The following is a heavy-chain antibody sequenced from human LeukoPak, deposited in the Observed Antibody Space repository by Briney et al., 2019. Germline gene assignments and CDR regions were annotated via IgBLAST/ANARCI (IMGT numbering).Heavy chain of an antibody. CDR3: ARAVGGRPPDY. V-gene: IGHV4-31*03. D-gene: IGHD3-16*01. CDR1: GGSISSGGYY. J-gene: IGHJ4*02. Sequence: SQTLSLTFTVSGGSISSGGYYWSWIRQHPGKGLEWIGYIYYSGSTYYNPSLKSRVTISGDTSKNQFSLDLSSVTAADTAVYYCARAVGGRPPDYWGQGTLVTVSS. CDR2: IYYSGST.